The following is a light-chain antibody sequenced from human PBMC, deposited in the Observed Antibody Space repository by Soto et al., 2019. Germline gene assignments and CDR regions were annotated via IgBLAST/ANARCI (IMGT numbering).Light chain of an antibody. V-gene: IGKV1-8*01. CDR2: AAS. CDR3: QQYYSYPGA. Sequence: TQSPSSLSASTGDRVTITCRASQGISSYLAWYQQKPGKAPKLLIYAASTLQSGVPSRLSGSGSGTDFTLTISCLQSEDFANYYCQQYYSYPGAFGQGTKVDIK. J-gene: IGKJ1*01. CDR1: QGISSY.